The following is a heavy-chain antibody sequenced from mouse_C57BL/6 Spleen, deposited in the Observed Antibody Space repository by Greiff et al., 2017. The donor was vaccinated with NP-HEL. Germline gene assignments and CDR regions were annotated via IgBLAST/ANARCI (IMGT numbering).Heavy chain of an antibody. J-gene: IGHJ4*01. V-gene: IGHV5-4*01. CDR3: ARDNDYYAMDY. Sequence: EVMLVESGGGLVKPGGSPKLSCAASGFTFSSYAMSWVRQTPEKRLEWVATISDGGSYTYYPDNVKGRFTISRDNAKNNLYLQMSHLKSEDTAMYYCARDNDYYAMDYWGQGTSVTVSS. CDR2: ISDGGSYT. CDR1: GFTFSSYA.